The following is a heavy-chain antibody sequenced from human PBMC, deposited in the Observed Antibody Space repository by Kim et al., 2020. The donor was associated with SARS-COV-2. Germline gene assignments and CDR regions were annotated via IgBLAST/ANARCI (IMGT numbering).Heavy chain of an antibody. CDR2: ISYDGSNK. V-gene: IGHV3-30*04. J-gene: IGHJ4*02. D-gene: IGHD6-13*01. CDR3: ARGSLGISSWLPFDY. Sequence: GGSLRLSCAASGFTFSSYAMHWVRQAPGKGLEWVAVISYDGSNKYYADSVKGRFTISRDNSKNTLYLQMNSLRAEDTAVYYCARGSLGISSWLPFDYWGQGTLVTVSS. CDR1: GFTFSSYA.